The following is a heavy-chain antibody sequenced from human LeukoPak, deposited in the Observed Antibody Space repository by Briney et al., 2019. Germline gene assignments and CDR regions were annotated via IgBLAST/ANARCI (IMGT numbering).Heavy chain of an antibody. D-gene: IGHD5-12*01. CDR3: AREGGYSGYATDY. CDR2: IYYSGST. J-gene: IGHJ4*02. V-gene: IGHV4-31*03. Sequence: SETLSLTCTVSGGSISSGGYYWSWIRQHPGKGLEWIGYIYYSGSTYYNPSLKSRVTISVDTSKNQFSLKLSSVTAADTAVYYCAREGGYSGYATDYWGQGTLVTVSS. CDR1: GGSISSGGYY.